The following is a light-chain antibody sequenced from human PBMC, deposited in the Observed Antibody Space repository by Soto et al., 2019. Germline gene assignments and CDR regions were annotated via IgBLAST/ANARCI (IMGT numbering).Light chain of an antibody. CDR1: SSNIGAGYD. CDR2: GNS. Sequence: QSVLTQPPSVSGAPGQRVTISCTGSSSNIGAGYDVHWYQQLPGTAPKLLIYGNSNRPSGVPDRFSGSESGTSASLAITGLQAEDEADYYCQSYDSSLSGSEFGGGTKLTVL. J-gene: IGLJ3*02. CDR3: QSYDSSLSGSE. V-gene: IGLV1-40*01.